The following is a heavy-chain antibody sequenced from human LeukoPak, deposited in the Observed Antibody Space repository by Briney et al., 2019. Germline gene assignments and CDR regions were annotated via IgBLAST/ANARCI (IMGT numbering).Heavy chain of an antibody. V-gene: IGHV4-59*12. CDR1: GGSISSYY. CDR3: ARDYDILTGYLYGMDV. J-gene: IGHJ6*02. CDR2: IYYSGST. Sequence: SETLSLTCTVSGGSISSYYWSWIRQPPGKGLEWIGYIYYSGSTNYNPSLKSRVTISVDTSKNQFSLKLSSVTAADTAVYYCARDYDILTGYLYGMDVWGQGTTVTVSS. D-gene: IGHD3-9*01.